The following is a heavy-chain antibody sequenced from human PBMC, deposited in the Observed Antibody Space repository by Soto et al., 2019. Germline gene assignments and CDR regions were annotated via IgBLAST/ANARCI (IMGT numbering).Heavy chain of an antibody. CDR1: GFTFSSYG. CDR3: AKDHHSSAHYGMDV. CDR2: ISYDGSNK. V-gene: IGHV3-30*18. J-gene: IGHJ6*02. D-gene: IGHD6-19*01. Sequence: QVQLVESGGGVVQPGRSLRLSCAASGFTFSSYGMHWVRQAPGKGLEWVAVISYDGSNKYYADSVKGRFTISRDNSKNTLYLQMNSLRAEDTAVYYCAKDHHSSAHYGMDVWGQGTTVTVSS.